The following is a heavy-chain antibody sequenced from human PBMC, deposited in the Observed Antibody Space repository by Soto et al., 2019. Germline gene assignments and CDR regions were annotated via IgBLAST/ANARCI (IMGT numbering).Heavy chain of an antibody. V-gene: IGHV4-39*01. CDR1: GDSISSSSHH. D-gene: IGHD2-15*01. CDR3: ARLRGLGVVSPYFDY. Sequence: QLQLQESGPGLVKPSETLSLTCTVSGDSISSSSHHWTWIRQPPGKGLEWIGSISHSGSTHYNPSLSSQFTISVDTYINQFSLKLSSVTAADTAVYYCARLRGLGVVSPYFDYWGQGALVTVSS. J-gene: IGHJ4*02. CDR2: ISHSGST.